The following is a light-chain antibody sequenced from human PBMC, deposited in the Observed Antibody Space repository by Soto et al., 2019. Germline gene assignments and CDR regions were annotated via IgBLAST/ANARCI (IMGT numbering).Light chain of an antibody. Sequence: QSVLTQPASVSGSPGQSITISCTGTSSDVGAYNYVSWYQQHPGKAPKLLIYDVSNRPSGVSNRFSGSKSGNTASLTISGLQAEDESDYYCSSYTSSSTLVFGTGTKVTVL. CDR1: SSDVGAYNY. V-gene: IGLV2-14*01. CDR2: DVS. J-gene: IGLJ1*01. CDR3: SSYTSSSTLV.